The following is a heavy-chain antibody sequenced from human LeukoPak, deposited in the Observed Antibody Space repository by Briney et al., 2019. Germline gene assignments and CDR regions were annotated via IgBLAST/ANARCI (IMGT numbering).Heavy chain of an antibody. J-gene: IGHJ6*03. D-gene: IGHD2-21*01. CDR2: ISSSSSYI. CDR1: GFTFSSYS. Sequence: GGSLRLSCAASGFTFSSYSMNWVRQAPGKGLEWVSSISSSSSYIYYADSVKGRFTISRDNAKNSLYLQMNSLRAEDKAVYYCARGRADSGDLYYYYYMDVWGKGTTVTVSS. V-gene: IGHV3-21*01. CDR3: ARGRADSGDLYYYYYMDV.